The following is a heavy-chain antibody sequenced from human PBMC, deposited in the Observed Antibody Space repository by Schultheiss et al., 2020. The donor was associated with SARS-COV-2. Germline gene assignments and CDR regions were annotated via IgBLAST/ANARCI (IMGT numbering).Heavy chain of an antibody. Sequence: ASVKVSCKASGYTFTSYGISWVRQAPGQGLEWMGIINPSGGSTSYAQKFQGRVTISRDNSKNTLYLQMNSLRAEDTAVYYCAKDRAHSSGPHYWGQGTLVTVSS. CDR1: GYTFTSYG. CDR3: AKDRAHSSGPHY. J-gene: IGHJ4*02. CDR2: INPSGGST. D-gene: IGHD3-22*01. V-gene: IGHV1-46*01.